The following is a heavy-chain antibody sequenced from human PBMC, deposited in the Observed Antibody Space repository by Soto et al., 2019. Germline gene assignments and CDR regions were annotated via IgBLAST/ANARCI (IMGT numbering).Heavy chain of an antibody. CDR2: IWFDGSNK. J-gene: IGHJ4*02. Sequence: QVQLVESGGGVVQPGRSLTLSCGASGFTFRTYGMHWVRQAPGKGLEWVAVIWFDGSNKYYADSVKGPFTISRDNSNNTLYLRMNSLTAEDTAVYYCARDFPPIYYYAASDYSSPYYWGRGTLVIVSS. D-gene: IGHD3-22*01. CDR3: ARDFPPIYYYAASDYSSPYY. V-gene: IGHV3-33*01. CDR1: GFTFRTYG.